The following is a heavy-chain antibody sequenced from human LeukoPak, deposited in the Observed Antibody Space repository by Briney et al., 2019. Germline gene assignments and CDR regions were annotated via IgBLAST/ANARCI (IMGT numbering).Heavy chain of an antibody. CDR1: GFTFSSYA. V-gene: IGHV3-23*01. CDR2: ISGSGGST. Sequence: PGGSLRLSCAASGFTFSSYAMSWVRQAPGKGLEWVSAISGSGGSTYHADSVKGRFTISRDNSKNTLYLQMNSLRAEDTAVYYCAKDQDFYYYDSSGKGPFDYWGQGTLVTVSS. CDR3: AKDQDFYYYDSSGKGPFDY. J-gene: IGHJ4*02. D-gene: IGHD3-22*01.